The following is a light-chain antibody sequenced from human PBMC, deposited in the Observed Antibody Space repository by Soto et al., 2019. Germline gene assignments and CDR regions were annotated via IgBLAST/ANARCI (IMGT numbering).Light chain of an antibody. CDR1: SSDVGGYNF. Sequence: QSALTQPPSASGSPGLSVTISCTGTSSDVGGYNFVSWYQHHPGKAPKLMIYDVNKRPSGVPHRFSGSKSGNTASLTVSGLQAEDEADYYCSSFADGNNYVFGTGTKLTVL. V-gene: IGLV2-8*01. CDR2: DVN. J-gene: IGLJ1*01. CDR3: SSFADGNNYV.